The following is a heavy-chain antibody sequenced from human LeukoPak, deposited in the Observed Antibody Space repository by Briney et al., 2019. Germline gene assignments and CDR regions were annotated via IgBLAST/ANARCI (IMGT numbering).Heavy chain of an antibody. CDR3: ASSIAADNFDY. D-gene: IGHD6-13*01. J-gene: IGHJ4*02. V-gene: IGHV3-11*04. CDR1: GFTFSDYY. Sequence: GGSLRLSCSASGFTFSDYYMSWIRQAPGKGLEWVSYISSSGSTIYYADSVKGRFTISRDNAKNSLYLQMNSLRAEDTAVYYCASSIAADNFDYWGQGTLVTVSS. CDR2: ISSSGSTI.